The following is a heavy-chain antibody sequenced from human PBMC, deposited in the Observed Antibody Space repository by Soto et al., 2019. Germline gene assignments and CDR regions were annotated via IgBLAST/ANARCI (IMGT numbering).Heavy chain of an antibody. Sequence: GGSLRLSCAASGFTFSSYAMSWVRQAPGKGLEWVSAISGSGGTPDYAAPVKGRFTISRDDSKDTLYLEMNSLETEDTAVYYCGDPDYPGYWGQGTLVTVSS. CDR2: ISGSGGTP. J-gene: IGHJ4*02. CDR3: GDPDYPGY. CDR1: GFTFSSYA. D-gene: IGHD4-17*01. V-gene: IGHV3-23*01.